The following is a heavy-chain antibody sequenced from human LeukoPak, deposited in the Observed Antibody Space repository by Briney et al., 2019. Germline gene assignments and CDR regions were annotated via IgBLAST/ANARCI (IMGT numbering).Heavy chain of an antibody. CDR2: ISPYNGHT. CDR3: ARATTTYSGLIDY. V-gene: IGHV1-18*01. CDR1: GYIFTSYS. D-gene: IGHD5-12*01. Sequence: ASVKVSCKASGYIFTSYSITRVRQAPRQGLEWMGWISPYNGHTNYALNLQGRVTTTTDTSTSTAYMELRSLRSDDTAVYYCARATTTYSGLIDYWGQGTLVTVSS. J-gene: IGHJ4*02.